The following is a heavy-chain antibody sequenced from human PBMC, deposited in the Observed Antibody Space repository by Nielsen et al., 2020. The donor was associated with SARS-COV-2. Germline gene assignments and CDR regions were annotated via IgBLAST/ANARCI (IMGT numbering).Heavy chain of an antibody. CDR2: ISGSGGST. Sequence: GESLKISCAASGFTFSSYAMSWVRQAPGKGLEWVSAISGSGGSTYYADSVKGRFTISRENAKNSLYLQMNSLRAGDTAVYYCAREREMVRGFDYWGQGTLVTVSS. CDR1: GFTFSSYA. D-gene: IGHD3-10*01. J-gene: IGHJ4*02. CDR3: AREREMVRGFDY. V-gene: IGHV3-23*01.